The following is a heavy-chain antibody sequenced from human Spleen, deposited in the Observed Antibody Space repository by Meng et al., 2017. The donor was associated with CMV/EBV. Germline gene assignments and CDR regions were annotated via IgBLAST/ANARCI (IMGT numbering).Heavy chain of an antibody. CDR3: ARDAAAGLEH. J-gene: IGHJ1*01. CDR2: INHSGST. V-gene: IGHV4-34*01. CDR1: GGTFSGYY. D-gene: IGHD6-13*01. Sequence: LSLTCAVYGGTFSGYYWSWIRQPPGKGLEWIGEINHSGSTNYNPSLKGRVTISVDTSKNQFSLKLSSVTAADTAVYYCARDAAAGLEHWGQGTLVTVSS.